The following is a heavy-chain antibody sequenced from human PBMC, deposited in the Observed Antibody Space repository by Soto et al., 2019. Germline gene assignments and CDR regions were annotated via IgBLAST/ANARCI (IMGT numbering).Heavy chain of an antibody. CDR3: GRDGDQWDQRYLDY. CDR2: INGNTGST. CDR1: GNFCSKYG. Sequence: QVQLVQSGAEVKKPGASVKVSCKTPGNFCSKYGISWVRQAPGQGLEWMGWINGNTGSTNYAQKFRGRVAMTIDTSTGMVYMELSSLTSDDTAIYYCGRDGDQWDQRYLDYWGQGTLVSV. D-gene: IGHD1-26*01. V-gene: IGHV1-18*01. J-gene: IGHJ4*02.